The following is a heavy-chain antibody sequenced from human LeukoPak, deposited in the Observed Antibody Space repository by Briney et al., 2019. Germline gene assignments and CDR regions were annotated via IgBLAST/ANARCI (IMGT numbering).Heavy chain of an antibody. D-gene: IGHD5-12*01. Sequence: GGSLRLSCAASGFTFSSYAMHWVRQAPGKGLEWVAVISYDGSNKYYADSVKGRFTISRDNSKNTLYLQMNSLRAEDTAVYYCARASGYDGRTANDYWGQGTLVTVSS. CDR1: GFTFSSYA. J-gene: IGHJ4*02. CDR3: ARASGYDGRTANDY. V-gene: IGHV3-30*04. CDR2: ISYDGSNK.